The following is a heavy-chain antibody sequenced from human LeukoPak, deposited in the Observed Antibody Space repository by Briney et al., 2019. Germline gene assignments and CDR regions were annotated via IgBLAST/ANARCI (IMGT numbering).Heavy chain of an antibody. J-gene: IGHJ4*02. V-gene: IGHV4-34*01. Sequence: PSETLSLTCAVYGGSFSGYYRSWIRQPPGKGLEWIGEINHSGSTNYNPSLKSRVTISVDTSKNQFSLKLSSVTAADTAVYYCARGRSWYSYWGQGTLVTVSS. CDR3: ARGRSWYSY. D-gene: IGHD6-13*01. CDR2: INHSGST. CDR1: GGSFSGYY.